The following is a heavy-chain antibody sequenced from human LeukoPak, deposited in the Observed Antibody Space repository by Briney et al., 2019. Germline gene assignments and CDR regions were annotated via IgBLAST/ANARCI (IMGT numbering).Heavy chain of an antibody. CDR1: ADSISSSGYY. CDR2: MYYGGNT. D-gene: IGHD1-26*01. J-gene: IGHJ4*02. V-gene: IGHV4-39*07. CDR3: ARSKNGKCDY. Sequence: SETLSLTCSVSADSISSSGYYWGWIRQPPGKGLERIGSMYYGGNTCYNASLKSRVTISVDTPTNLFSLTPNSVTPPVTGVYYCARSKNGKCDYWGQGTLVTVSS.